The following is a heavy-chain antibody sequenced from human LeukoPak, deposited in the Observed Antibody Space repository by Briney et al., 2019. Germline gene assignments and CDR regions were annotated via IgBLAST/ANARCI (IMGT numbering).Heavy chain of an antibody. CDR1: GYTFTSYD. CDR2: MNPNSGNT. V-gene: IGHV1-8*01. D-gene: IGHD3-9*01. J-gene: IGHJ4*02. Sequence: EASVKVSCKASGYTFTSYDINWVRQATGQGLEWTGWMNPNSGNTGYAQKFQGRVTMTRNTSISTAYMELSSLRSEDTAVYYCARVTDILTGYPRDWGQGTLVTVSS. CDR3: ARVTDILTGYPRD.